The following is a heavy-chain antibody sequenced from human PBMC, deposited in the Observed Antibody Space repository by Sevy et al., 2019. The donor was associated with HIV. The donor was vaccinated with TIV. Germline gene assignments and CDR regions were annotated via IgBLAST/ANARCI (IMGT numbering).Heavy chain of an antibody. CDR2: LSYDGSNK. CDR1: GFTFSSYA. V-gene: IGHV3-30-3*01. Sequence: GGSLRLSCAASGFTFSSYAMHWVRPAPGKGLEWVAVLSYDGSNKYYADSVKGRFTISRDNSKNALYLQMNSLRAEDTAVYYCARGPPGDIVATMYFDYWGQGTLVTVSS. CDR3: ARGPPGDIVATMYFDY. D-gene: IGHD5-12*01. J-gene: IGHJ4*02.